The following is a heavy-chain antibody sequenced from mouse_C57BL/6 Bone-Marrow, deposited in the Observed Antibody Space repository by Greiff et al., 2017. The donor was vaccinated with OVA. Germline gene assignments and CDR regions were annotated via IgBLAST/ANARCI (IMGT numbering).Heavy chain of an antibody. CDR2: ISDGGSYT. D-gene: IGHD1-1*01. V-gene: IGHV5-4*01. J-gene: IGHJ3*01. Sequence: EVQLVESGGGLVKPGGSLKLSCAASGFTFSSYAMSWVRQTPEKRLEWVATISDGGSYTYYPDNVKGRFTISRDNAKNNLYLQMSHLKSEDTAMYYWARLYYGAWFAYWGQGTLVTVSA. CDR3: ARLYYGAWFAY. CDR1: GFTFSSYA.